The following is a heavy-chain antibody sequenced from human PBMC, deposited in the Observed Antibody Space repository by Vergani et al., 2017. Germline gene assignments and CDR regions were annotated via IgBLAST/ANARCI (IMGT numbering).Heavy chain of an antibody. CDR3: ARSRIDYGAGSPYY. CDR2: MYHSGST. Sequence: QVRLQESGPGLVKPSETLSLTCSVSGGSMSGYNWSWIRQPPGKELEWIGYMYHSGSTKYNPSLETRVTISGDTSKTQFALKLNSVTAADTAVYYCARSRIDYGAGSPYYWGQGTLVPVSS. CDR1: GGSMSGYN. D-gene: IGHD3-10*01. V-gene: IGHV4-59*01. J-gene: IGHJ4*02.